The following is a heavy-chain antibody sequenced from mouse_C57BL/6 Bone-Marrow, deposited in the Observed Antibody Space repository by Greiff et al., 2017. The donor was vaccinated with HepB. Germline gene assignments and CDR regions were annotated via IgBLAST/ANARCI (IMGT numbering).Heavy chain of an antibody. CDR3: AREPTY. J-gene: IGHJ3*01. Sequence: EVHLVESRGGLVKPGGSLKLSCAASGFTFSSYAMSWVRQTPEKRLEWVATISDGGSYTYYPDNVKGRFTISRDNAKNNLYLQMSHLKSEDTAMYYCAREPTYWGQGTLVTVSA. V-gene: IGHV5-4*01. CDR1: GFTFSSYA. CDR2: ISDGGSYT. D-gene: IGHD6-5*01.